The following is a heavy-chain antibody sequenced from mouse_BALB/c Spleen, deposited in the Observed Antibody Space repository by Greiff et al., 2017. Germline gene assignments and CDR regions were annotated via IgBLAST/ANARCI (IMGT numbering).Heavy chain of an antibody. V-gene: IGHV1-7*01. D-gene: IGHD2-2*01. J-gene: IGHJ4*01. Sequence: QVQLQQSGAELAKPGASVKMSCKASGYTFTSYWMHWVKQRPGQGLEWIGYINPSTGYTEYNQKFKDKATLTADKSSSTAYMQLSSLTSEDSAVYYCAREEGYPYYAMDYWGQGTSVTVSA. CDR1: GYTFTSYW. CDR3: AREEGYPYYAMDY. CDR2: INPSTGYT.